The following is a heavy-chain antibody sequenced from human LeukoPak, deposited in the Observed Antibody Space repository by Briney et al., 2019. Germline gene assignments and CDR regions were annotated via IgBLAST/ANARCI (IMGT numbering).Heavy chain of an antibody. CDR1: GFTFSNYG. D-gene: IGHD3-3*01. J-gene: IGHJ4*02. Sequence: GGSLRLSCTASGFTFSNYGMHWVRQAPGKGLEWVAFIRYDGSDKYYADSVKGRFTISRDNSKNTLYIQMNSLRVEDTAMYYCAKGQLFGDYWGQGTLVTVSS. CDR2: IRYDGSDK. CDR3: AKGQLFGDY. V-gene: IGHV3-30*02.